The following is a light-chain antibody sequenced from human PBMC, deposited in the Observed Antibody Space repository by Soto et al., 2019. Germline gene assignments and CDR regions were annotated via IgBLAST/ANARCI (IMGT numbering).Light chain of an antibody. CDR3: QQYNSYPYS. V-gene: IGKV1-5*03. CDR2: KAS. CDR1: QGINKF. J-gene: IGKJ2*03. Sequence: IQLTQSPSSLSASVGDRVTITCRASQGINKFLAWYQQKPGKAPKLLIYKASSLESGVPSRYSGSGSGTEFTLTISGLQPDDFATYFCQQYNSYPYSFGQGTKLEIK.